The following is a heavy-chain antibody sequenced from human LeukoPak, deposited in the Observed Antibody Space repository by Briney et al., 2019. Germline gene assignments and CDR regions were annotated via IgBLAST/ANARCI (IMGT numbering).Heavy chain of an antibody. V-gene: IGHV1-46*01. CDR1: RGTFTSYY. CDR3: ARDLGYCSGGSCYPTNTFDY. CDR2: INPSGGST. D-gene: IGHD2-15*01. J-gene: IGHJ4*02. Sequence: ASVKVSCKASRGTFTSYYMHWVRQAPGQGLEWMGIINPSGGSTSYAQKFQGRVTMTRDTSTSTVYMELSSLRSEDTAVYYCARDLGYCSGGSCYPTNTFDYWGQGTLVTVSS.